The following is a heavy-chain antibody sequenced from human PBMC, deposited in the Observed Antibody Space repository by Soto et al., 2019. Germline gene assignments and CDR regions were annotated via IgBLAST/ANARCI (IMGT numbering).Heavy chain of an antibody. Sequence: GGSLRLSCAASGFTFSSYAMHWVRQAPGKGLEWVAVISYDGSNKYYADSVKGRFTISRDNSKNTLYLQMNSLRAEDTAVYYCARSSAPSGSYHYYYYYGMDVWGQGTTVTVSS. J-gene: IGHJ6*02. V-gene: IGHV3-30-3*01. CDR3: ARSSAPSGSYHYYYYYGMDV. CDR2: ISYDGSNK. CDR1: GFTFSSYA. D-gene: IGHD1-26*01.